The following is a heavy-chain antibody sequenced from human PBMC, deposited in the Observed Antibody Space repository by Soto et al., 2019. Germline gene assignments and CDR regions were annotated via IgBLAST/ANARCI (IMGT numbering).Heavy chain of an antibody. CDR2: ITSSGGNT. V-gene: IGHV3-23*01. J-gene: IGHJ4*02. CDR3: AKGDWAATD. D-gene: IGHD3-9*01. Sequence: EVQLLESGGGRVQTRGSLRLSCAASGITFSNYGMNWVRQAPGQGLEWVSGITSSGGNTYYADSVKGRFTISRDNSKSTLYLQMNSLRDGDTAVYYCAKGDWAATDWGQGTLVTVSS. CDR1: GITFSNYG.